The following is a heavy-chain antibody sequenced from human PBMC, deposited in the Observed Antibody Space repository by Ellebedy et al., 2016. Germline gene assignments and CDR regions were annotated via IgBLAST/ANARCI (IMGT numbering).Heavy chain of an antibody. V-gene: IGHV3-30-3*01. D-gene: IGHD3-22*01. CDR1: GFTFSSYA. Sequence: GESLKISCAASGFTFSSYAMSWVRQAPGKGLEWVAVISYDGSNKYYADSVKGRFTISRDNSKNTLYLQMNSLRAEDTAVYYCAASFITMMAPFDYWGQGTLVTVSS. CDR3: AASFITMMAPFDY. CDR2: ISYDGSNK. J-gene: IGHJ4*02.